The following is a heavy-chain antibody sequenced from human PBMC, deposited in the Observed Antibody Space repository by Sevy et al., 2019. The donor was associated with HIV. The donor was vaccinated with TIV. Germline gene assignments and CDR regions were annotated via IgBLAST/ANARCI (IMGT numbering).Heavy chain of an antibody. CDR2: INPSGGGT. D-gene: IGHD2-21*02. Sequence: ASVKVSCKASGYTFTSYYIHWVRQAPGQGLECMGIINPSGGGTNYAQKFQGRVTFTRDTSTSTVYMELSSLRAADTAVYYCARVESCGGDCYYSDYWGQGTQVTVSS. J-gene: IGHJ4*02. CDR3: ARVESCGGDCYYSDY. CDR1: GYTFTSYY. V-gene: IGHV1-46*01.